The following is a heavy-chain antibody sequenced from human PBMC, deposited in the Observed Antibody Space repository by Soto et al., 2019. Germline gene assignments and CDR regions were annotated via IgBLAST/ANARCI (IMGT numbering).Heavy chain of an antibody. V-gene: IGHV3-33*01. CDR1: GFTFSSYG. CDR2: IWYDGSNK. D-gene: IGHD6-19*01. CDR3: ARGGSSSPFDI. Sequence: PGGSLRLSCAASGFTFSSYGMHWVRQAPGKGLEWVAVIWYDGSNKYYADSVKGRFTISRDNSKNTLYLQMNSLRAEDTAVYYCARGGSSSPFDIWGQGTMVTVSS. J-gene: IGHJ3*02.